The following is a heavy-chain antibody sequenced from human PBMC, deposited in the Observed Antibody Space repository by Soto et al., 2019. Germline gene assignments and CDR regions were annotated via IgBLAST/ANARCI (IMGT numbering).Heavy chain of an antibody. CDR1: GGTLNNYA. J-gene: IGHJ4*02. V-gene: IGHV1-69*13. Sequence: SAKVSCKASGGTLNNYAINWVRQAPGQGLEWMGGILPVSAPPDYAQKFQGRVSITADHSTSTVYMELSRLKSDDTAVYFCATDSNYDVSNSFWGQGTLVTVSS. CDR3: ATDSNYDVSNSF. D-gene: IGHD3-3*01. CDR2: ILPVSAPP.